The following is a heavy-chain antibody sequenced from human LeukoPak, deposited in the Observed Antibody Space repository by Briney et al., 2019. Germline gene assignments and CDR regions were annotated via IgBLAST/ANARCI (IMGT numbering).Heavy chain of an antibody. J-gene: IGHJ4*02. CDR3: ARGVSNCSGGSCYSFDY. CDR1: GGSISSGSYY. CDR2: IYTSGST. V-gene: IGHV4-61*02. Sequence: SQTLSLTCTVSGGSISSGSYYWSWIRQPAGKGLEWIGRIYTSGSTNYNPSLKNRVTISVDTSKNQFSLKLSSVTAADTAVYYCARGVSNCSGGSCYSFDYWGQGTLVTVSS. D-gene: IGHD2-15*01.